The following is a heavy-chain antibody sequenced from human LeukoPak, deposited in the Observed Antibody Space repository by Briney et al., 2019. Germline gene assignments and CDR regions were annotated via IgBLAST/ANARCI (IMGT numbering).Heavy chain of an antibody. V-gene: IGHV1-18*01. CDR3: ARAEVYCSSTSCYTGWFDP. CDR2: ISAYNGNT. D-gene: IGHD2-2*02. CDR1: GYTFTSYG. J-gene: IGHJ5*02. Sequence: AASVKVSCKASGYTFTSYGISWVRQAPGQGLEWMGWISAYNGNTNYAQKLQGRVTMTTDTSTSTAYMELRSLGSDDTAVYYCARAEVYCSSTSCYTGWFDPWGQGTLVTVSS.